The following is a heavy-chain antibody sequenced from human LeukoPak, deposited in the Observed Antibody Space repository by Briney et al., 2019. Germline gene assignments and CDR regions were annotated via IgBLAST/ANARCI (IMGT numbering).Heavy chain of an antibody. CDR3: ARDLTSYATLLRN. V-gene: IGHV1-69*11. CDR2: IVPILGTA. Sequence: GASVKVSCKASGGTFSTYAISWVRQAPGQGLEWVGRIVPILGTANYAQNFQGRVTITADESTSTAYMELSSLRSEDTAVYYCARDLTSYATLLRNWGQGTLVTVSS. J-gene: IGHJ4*02. D-gene: IGHD3-9*01. CDR1: GGTFSTYA.